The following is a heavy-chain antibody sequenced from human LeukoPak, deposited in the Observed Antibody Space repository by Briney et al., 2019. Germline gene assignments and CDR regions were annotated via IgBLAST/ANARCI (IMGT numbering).Heavy chain of an antibody. Sequence: ASVKVSCKASGYTFTGYYMHWVRQAPGQGLEWMGWINPNSGGTNYAQKFQGRVTMTRDTSISTAYMELSRLRSGDTAVYYCARAENYDSSGSQDYWGQGTLVTVSS. V-gene: IGHV1-2*02. D-gene: IGHD3-22*01. CDR1: GYTFTGYY. CDR2: INPNSGGT. CDR3: ARAENYDSSGSQDY. J-gene: IGHJ4*02.